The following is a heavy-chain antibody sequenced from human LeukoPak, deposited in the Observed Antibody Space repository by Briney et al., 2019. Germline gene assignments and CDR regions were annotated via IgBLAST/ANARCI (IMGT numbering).Heavy chain of an antibody. D-gene: IGHD6-19*01. J-gene: IGHJ4*02. Sequence: SETLSLTCTVSGGSISSYYWSWIRQPPGKGLEWIGYIYYSGSTNYNPSLKSRVTISVDTSKNQFSLKMRSVTAADTAVYYCARSYSSGWYTPRYWGQGTLVTVSS. V-gene: IGHV4-59*01. CDR3: ARSYSSGWYTPRY. CDR1: GGSISSYY. CDR2: IYYSGST.